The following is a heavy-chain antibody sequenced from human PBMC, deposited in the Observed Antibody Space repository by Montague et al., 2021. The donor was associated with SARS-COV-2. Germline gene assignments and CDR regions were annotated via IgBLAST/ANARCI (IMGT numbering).Heavy chain of an antibody. Sequence: SLRLSCAASGLTFSDYAMHWVRQAPGKGLEWVAVISYDGSNKYYADSVKGRFTISRDNSKNTLYLQMNSLRAEDTAVYYCASNLSIYDSSAYYFQLDYWGQGTLVTVSS. CDR2: ISYDGSNK. CDR1: GLTFSDYA. D-gene: IGHD3-22*01. V-gene: IGHV3-30*04. CDR3: ASNLSIYDSSAYYFQLDY. J-gene: IGHJ4*02.